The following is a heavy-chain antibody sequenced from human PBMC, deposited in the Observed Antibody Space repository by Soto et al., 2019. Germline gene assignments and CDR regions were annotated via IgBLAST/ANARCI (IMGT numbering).Heavy chain of an antibody. J-gene: IGHJ6*02. CDR1: GYTFYSHS. CDR3: ARCIQQDYYYGMDV. CDR2: ISADNGNT. D-gene: IGHD5-18*01. V-gene: IGHV1-18*01. Sequence: QAQLVQSGAEVKKPGASVKVSCKASGYTFYSHSISWVRQAPGQGLEWMGRISADNGNTNYAQKFRGRVTMTTDTSTSTVYMELRNLRSDDTPVYYCARCIQQDYYYGMDVWGQGTTVTVSS.